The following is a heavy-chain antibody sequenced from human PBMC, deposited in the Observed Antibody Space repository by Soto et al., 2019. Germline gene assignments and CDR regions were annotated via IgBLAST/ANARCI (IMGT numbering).Heavy chain of an antibody. J-gene: IGHJ6*02. Sequence: SETLSLTCTVSGGSISSGGYYWSWIRQHPGKGLEWIGYIYYSGSPYYNPSLKSRVTISVDTSKNQFSLKLSSVTAADTAVYYCARDTYYYYSSGYKTLGMDVWGQGTTVTVSS. CDR3: ARDTYYYYSSGYKTLGMDV. CDR2: IYYSGSP. D-gene: IGHD3-22*01. V-gene: IGHV4-31*03. CDR1: GGSISSGGYY.